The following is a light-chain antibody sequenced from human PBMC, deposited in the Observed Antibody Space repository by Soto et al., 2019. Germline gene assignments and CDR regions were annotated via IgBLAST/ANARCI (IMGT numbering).Light chain of an antibody. CDR1: QNINNW. Sequence: DIQMTRSPSTLSASIGARVTITCRASQNINNWIAWYQQKPGKAPKFLIYDASTLESGLPSRFSGSGFGTEFSLTISSLQPDDFGSYYCQHMRTFGQGTKVDIK. CDR2: DAS. CDR3: QHMRT. J-gene: IGKJ1*01. V-gene: IGKV1-5*01.